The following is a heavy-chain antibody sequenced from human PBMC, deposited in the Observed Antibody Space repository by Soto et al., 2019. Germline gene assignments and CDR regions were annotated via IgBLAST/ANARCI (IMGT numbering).Heavy chain of an antibody. D-gene: IGHD3-9*01. CDR3: ARHRGYYDILTGYYTELNFDY. Sequence: SETLSLTCTVSGGSISSSSYYWGWIHQPPGKGLEWIASIYYSGSTYYNPSLKSRVTISVDTSKNQFSLKLSSVTAADTAVYYCARHRGYYDILTGYYTELNFDYWGQGTLVTVSS. CDR2: IYYSGST. V-gene: IGHV4-39*01. J-gene: IGHJ4*02. CDR1: GGSISSSSYY.